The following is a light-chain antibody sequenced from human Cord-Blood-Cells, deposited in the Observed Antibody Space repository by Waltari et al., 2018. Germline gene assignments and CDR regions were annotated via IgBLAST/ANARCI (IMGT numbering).Light chain of an antibody. J-gene: IGKJ1*01. CDR3: QQYYSYPWT. Sequence: AIRMTQSPSSLSASTGDRVTITCRASQGISSYLAWYQQKPGKAPKLLIYAASTLQSGVQSRVSGRGSGTDFTLTISCLQSEDFATYYCQQYYSYPWTFGQGTKVEIK. CDR1: QGISSY. CDR2: AAS. V-gene: IGKV1-8*01.